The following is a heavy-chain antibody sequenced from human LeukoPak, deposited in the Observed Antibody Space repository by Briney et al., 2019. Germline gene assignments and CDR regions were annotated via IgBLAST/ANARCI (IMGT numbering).Heavy chain of an antibody. CDR3: AREGQQWLAPHSVYYYYMDV. CDR1: GFTFSSYS. V-gene: IGHV3-21*01. D-gene: IGHD6-19*01. CDR2: ISSSSSYI. Sequence: PGGSLRLSCAASGFTFSSYSMNWVRQAPGKGLEWVSSISSSSSYIYYADSVKGRFTISRDNAKNSLYLQMNSLRAEDTAVYYCAREGQQWLAPHSVYYYYMDVWGKGTTVTVSS. J-gene: IGHJ6*03.